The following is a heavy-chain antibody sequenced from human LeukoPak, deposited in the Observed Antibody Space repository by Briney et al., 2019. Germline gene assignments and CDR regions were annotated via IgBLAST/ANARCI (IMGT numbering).Heavy chain of an antibody. D-gene: IGHD2-2*01. Sequence: PSQTLSLTCTVSGGSISSGGYYWSWIRQPPGKGLEWIGYIYHSGSTYYNPSLKSRVTISVDRSKNQFSLKLSSVTAAVTAVYYCARLSYCSSTSCYWGYFQHWGQGTPVTVSS. CDR2: IYHSGST. CDR3: ARLSYCSSTSCYWGYFQH. CDR1: GGSISSGGYY. J-gene: IGHJ1*01. V-gene: IGHV4-30-2*01.